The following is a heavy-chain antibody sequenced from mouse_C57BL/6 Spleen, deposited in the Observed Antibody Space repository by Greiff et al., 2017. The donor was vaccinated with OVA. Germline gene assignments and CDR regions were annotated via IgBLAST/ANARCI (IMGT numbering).Heavy chain of an antibody. J-gene: IGHJ3*01. CDR1: GFNIKDDY. V-gene: IGHV14-4*01. Sequence: VQLQQSGAELVRPGASVKLSCTASGFNIKDDYMHWVKQRPEQGLEWIGWIDPENGDTEYASKFQGKATITADTSSNTAYLQLSSLTSEDTAVYYCTPTGTLFAYWGQGTLVTVSA. CDR2: IDPENGDT. CDR3: TPTGTLFAY. D-gene: IGHD4-1*01.